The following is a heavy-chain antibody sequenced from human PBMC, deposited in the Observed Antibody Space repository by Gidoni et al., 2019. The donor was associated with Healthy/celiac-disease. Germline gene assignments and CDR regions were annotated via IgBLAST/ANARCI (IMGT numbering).Heavy chain of an antibody. V-gene: IGHV3-7*01. J-gene: IGHJ4*02. CDR3: ARDYYGSGSYPGY. CDR2: IKQDGSEK. D-gene: IGHD3-10*01. CDR1: GCTFSSYW. Sequence: EVQLVESGGGLVQPGGSLRLSCAASGCTFSSYWMSGVRQAPGKGLEWVANIKQDGSEKYYVDSVKGRFTISRDNAKNSLYLQMNSLRAEDTAVYYCARDYYGSGSYPGYWGQGTLVTVSS.